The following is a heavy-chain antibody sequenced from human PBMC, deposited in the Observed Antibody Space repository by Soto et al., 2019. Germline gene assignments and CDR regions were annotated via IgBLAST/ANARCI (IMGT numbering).Heavy chain of an antibody. J-gene: IGHJ6*02. D-gene: IGHD3-3*02. CDR1: GFSFSSHG. V-gene: IGHV3-33*01. Sequence: QVPLVESGGNVVQPGRSLRPSCAASGFSFSSHGMHWVRQAPGKGLEWVAHLWAGGNIRYYAYSVKGRFTISSDHSKNTLYLQMDSLGAEDTAVYYCARDAQHLANYGMDVWGQGTTVTVSS. CDR3: ARDAQHLANYGMDV. CDR2: LWAGGNIR.